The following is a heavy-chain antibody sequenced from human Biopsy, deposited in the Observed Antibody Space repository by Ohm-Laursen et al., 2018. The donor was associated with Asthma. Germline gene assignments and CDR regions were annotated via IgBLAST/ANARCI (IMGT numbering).Heavy chain of an antibody. Sequence: SSLRLSCTASGFTFSNYGMHWVRKVAGKGLDWVAVVTYDGISQYYAESVKGRFTISRDNSRNTLNLQMNSVRPDDTAVYFCARERAGVLGSYNGMDVWGPGTTVSVSS. D-gene: IGHD2-8*01. J-gene: IGHJ6*02. CDR3: ARERAGVLGSYNGMDV. CDR1: GFTFSNYG. CDR2: VTYDGISQ. V-gene: IGHV3-30*03.